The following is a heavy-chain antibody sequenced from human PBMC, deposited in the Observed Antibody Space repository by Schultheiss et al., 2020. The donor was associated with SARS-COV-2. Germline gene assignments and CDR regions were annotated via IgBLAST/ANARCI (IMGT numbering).Heavy chain of an antibody. Sequence: AGSLRLSCAASGFTFSSYSMNWVRQAPGKGLEWVSSISSSSSYIYYADSVKGRFTISRENAKNSLYLQMNSLRAGDTAVYYCAKAIACSPTACYGFDIWGQGTMVTVSS. CDR3: AKAIACSPTACYGFDI. CDR2: ISSSSSYI. D-gene: IGHD2-2*01. J-gene: IGHJ3*02. CDR1: GFTFSSYS. V-gene: IGHV3-21*01.